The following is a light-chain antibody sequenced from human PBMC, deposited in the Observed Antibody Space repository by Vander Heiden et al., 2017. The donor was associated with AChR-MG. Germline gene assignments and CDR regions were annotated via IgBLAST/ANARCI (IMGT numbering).Light chain of an antibody. CDR1: SSDVGGYKY. J-gene: IGLJ2*01. Sequence: QSALTQPASVPGSPGPSITIPCTGTSSDVGGYKYVSWYQQHPGKAPKLIIYDVTKRPSGVSNRFSGSKSGNTASLTISGLQAEDEADYYCSSYTSTSSLGIFGGGTKLTVL. CDR2: DVT. CDR3: SSYTSTSSLGI. V-gene: IGLV2-14*01.